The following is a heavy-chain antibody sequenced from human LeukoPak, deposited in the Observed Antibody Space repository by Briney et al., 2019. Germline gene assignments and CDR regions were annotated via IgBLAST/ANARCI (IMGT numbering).Heavy chain of an antibody. Sequence: SVKVSCKASGGTFSSYAITWVRQAPGQGLEWMGRIIPIFGTANYAQKFQGRVTITSDESTSTAYMELSSLRSEDTAVYYCARGSLPIVVLPAALDDWGQGTLVTVSS. V-gene: IGHV1-69*15. D-gene: IGHD2-2*01. J-gene: IGHJ4*02. CDR1: GGTFSSYA. CDR2: IIPIFGTA. CDR3: ARGSLPIVVLPAALDD.